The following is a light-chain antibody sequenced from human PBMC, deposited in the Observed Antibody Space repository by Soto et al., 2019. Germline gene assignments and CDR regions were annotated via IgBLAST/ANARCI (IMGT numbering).Light chain of an antibody. Sequence: ELVLTHSPGTLSLSPGERATLSCRASQSVSTSQSAWYQQKPGQAPRLLIYGASSRATGIPDRFSGSGSGTDFTLTISRLEPEDFAVYYCQQYGGSMTFGQGTKVDI. CDR2: GAS. J-gene: IGKJ1*01. CDR1: QSVSTSQ. V-gene: IGKV3-20*01. CDR3: QQYGGSMT.